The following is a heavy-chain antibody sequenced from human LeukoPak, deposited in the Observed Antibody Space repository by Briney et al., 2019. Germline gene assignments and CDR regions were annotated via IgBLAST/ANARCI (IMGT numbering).Heavy chain of an antibody. CDR1: GFTFSSYA. D-gene: IGHD6-13*01. J-gene: IGHJ4*02. CDR2: ISGSGGST. Sequence: PGGSLRLSCAASGFTFSSYAMSWVRQAPGKGLEWVSAISGSGGSTYYADSVKGRFTISRDNSKNTLYLQMNSLRAEDTAVYYCARDPPYITAAAGTLDYWGQGTLVTVSS. V-gene: IGHV3-23*01. CDR3: ARDPPYITAAAGTLDY.